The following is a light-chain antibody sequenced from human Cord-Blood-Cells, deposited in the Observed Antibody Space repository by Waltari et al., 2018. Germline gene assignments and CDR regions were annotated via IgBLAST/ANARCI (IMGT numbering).Light chain of an antibody. CDR1: QSVSSY. J-gene: IGKJ4*01. V-gene: IGKV3-11*01. CDR3: QRRSNWPLT. CDR2: DAS. Sequence: IVFTQSPATLSLSPGERATLSCRASQSVSSYLAWYQQKPGQAHRLLIYDASNRATGIPARFSGSGSGTDFTLTISSLGPEDFAGYYCQRRSNWPLTFGGGTKVEIK.